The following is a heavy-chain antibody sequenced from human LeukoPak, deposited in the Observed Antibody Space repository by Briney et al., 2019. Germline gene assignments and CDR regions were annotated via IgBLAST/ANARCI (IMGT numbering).Heavy chain of an antibody. Sequence: PSETLSLTCTVSGGSIGTYYWTWIRQPPGRGLEWIGYIYYSGITNYNPSLKSRVTMSVDTSRNQFSLRLNSVTAADTAVYYCARRLAVTGRYYFDYWGQGSLVTVSS. D-gene: IGHD4-11*01. J-gene: IGHJ4*02. CDR1: GGSIGTYY. CDR3: ARRLAVTGRYYFDY. CDR2: IYYSGIT. V-gene: IGHV4-59*01.